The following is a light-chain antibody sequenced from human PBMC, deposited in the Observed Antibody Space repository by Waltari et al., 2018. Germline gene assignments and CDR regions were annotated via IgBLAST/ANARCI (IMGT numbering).Light chain of an antibody. CDR3: CSYAGSSTYV. Sequence: QSALTQPASVSGSHGQSITISCTGTSSDVGNYNLVSWYQQHPGKAPKLMISAGSKRPSGVSNRFSGSKSGNTASLTISGLQAEDEADYYCCSYAGSSTYVFGTGTKVTVL. J-gene: IGLJ1*01. V-gene: IGLV2-23*01. CDR1: SSDVGNYNL. CDR2: AGS.